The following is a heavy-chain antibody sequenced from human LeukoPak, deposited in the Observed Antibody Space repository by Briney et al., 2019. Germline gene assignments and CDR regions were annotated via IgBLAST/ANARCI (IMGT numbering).Heavy chain of an antibody. CDR1: GYTFPIYW. CDR3: VRHYRPPQDSRAAKPTGYYYYYMDV. J-gene: IGHJ6*03. Sequence: GESLKISCQGSGYTFPIYWIGWVRQTPGKGLEWMGIIYPSDSHTIYSPSFQGQVTVSADRSISTAYLQWSSLKASVTAIYYCVRHYRPPQDSRAAKPTGYYYYYMDVWGTGTTVIVSS. D-gene: IGHD3-16*02. V-gene: IGHV5-51*01. CDR2: IYPSDSHT.